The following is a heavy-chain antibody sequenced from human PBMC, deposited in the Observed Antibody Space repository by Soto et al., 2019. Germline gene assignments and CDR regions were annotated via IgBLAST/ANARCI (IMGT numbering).Heavy chain of an antibody. Sequence: PGGSLRLSCAASGFTFSDYYMSWIRQAPGKGLEWVSYISSSSSYTNYADSVKGRFTISRDNAKNSLYLQMNSLRAEDTAVYYCARDREVLSAFDIWGQGTMVTVSS. CDR3: ARDREVLSAFDI. D-gene: IGHD1-26*01. J-gene: IGHJ3*02. CDR2: ISSSSSYT. CDR1: GFTFSDYY. V-gene: IGHV3-11*06.